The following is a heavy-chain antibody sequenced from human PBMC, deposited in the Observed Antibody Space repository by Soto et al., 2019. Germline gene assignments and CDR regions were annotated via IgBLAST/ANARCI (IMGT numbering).Heavy chain of an antibody. CDR3: ARDNRGTFDY. J-gene: IGHJ4*02. D-gene: IGHD7-27*01. Sequence: GGSLRLSCGASGFTFSNSWMTWVRQAPGKGLEWVANMNQDGSEKYYEDSVKGRFTISRDNAKNSLSLQMNSLRAEDTAVYFCARDNRGTFDYWGQGALVTVSS. CDR1: GFTFSNSW. V-gene: IGHV3-7*03. CDR2: MNQDGSEK.